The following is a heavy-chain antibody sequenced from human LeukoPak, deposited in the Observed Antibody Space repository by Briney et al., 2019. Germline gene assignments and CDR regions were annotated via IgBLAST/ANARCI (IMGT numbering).Heavy chain of an antibody. CDR2: IIPILGIA. D-gene: IGHD3-22*01. CDR3: ARESRMIVVVTAFDY. CDR1: GGTFCSYA. Sequence: GSSVKVSCKASGGTFCSYAISWLRQAPGQGLEWMGRIIPILGIASYAQKFQGRVTITADKSTSTAYMELSSMRSEDTAVYYCARESRMIVVVTAFDYWGQGTLVTVSS. J-gene: IGHJ4*02. V-gene: IGHV1-69*04.